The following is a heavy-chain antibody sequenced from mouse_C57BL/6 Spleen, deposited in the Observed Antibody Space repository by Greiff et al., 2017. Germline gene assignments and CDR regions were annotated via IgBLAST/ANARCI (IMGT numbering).Heavy chain of an antibody. D-gene: IGHD2-5*01. V-gene: IGHV1-53*01. Sequence: QVQLQQPGTELVKPGASVKLSCKASGYTFTSYWMHWVKQRPGQGLEWIGNINPSNGGTNYNEKFKSKATLTVDNSSSTAYIQLSSLTSEDSAVYYCARLGSNYERKGFAYWGQGTLVTVSA. CDR3: ARLGSNYERKGFAY. J-gene: IGHJ3*01. CDR1: GYTFTSYW. CDR2: INPSNGGT.